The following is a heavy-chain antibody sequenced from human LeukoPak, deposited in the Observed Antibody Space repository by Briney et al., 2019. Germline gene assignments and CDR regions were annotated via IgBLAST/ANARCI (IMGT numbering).Heavy chain of an antibody. Sequence: ASQTLSLTCTVSGGSISSGGYHWSWIRQLPGKGLEWIGYIYYTGSSYYNPSLQSRVSMSIDASKNQFSLKLSSVTAADTAVYYCARGYDILTGYGRYYYYGMDVWGQGTTVTVSS. V-gene: IGHV4-31*03. D-gene: IGHD3-9*01. CDR1: GGSISSGGYH. CDR3: ARGYDILTGYGRYYYYGMDV. CDR2: IYYTGSS. J-gene: IGHJ6*02.